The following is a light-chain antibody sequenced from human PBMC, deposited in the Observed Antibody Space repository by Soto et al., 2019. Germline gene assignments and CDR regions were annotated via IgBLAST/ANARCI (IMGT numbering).Light chain of an antibody. CDR2: AAS. V-gene: IGKV1-39*01. CDR1: QSISRY. CDR3: QQSYSTPWT. J-gene: IGKJ1*01. Sequence: DIQMTQSLSSLSASVGDRVTITCRTSQSISRYLNWYQQKPGKAPKLLISAASSLRSGVPARFSGSGSGTDFTLTINSLQPEDFATYSCQQSYSTPWTFGQGTKVDIK.